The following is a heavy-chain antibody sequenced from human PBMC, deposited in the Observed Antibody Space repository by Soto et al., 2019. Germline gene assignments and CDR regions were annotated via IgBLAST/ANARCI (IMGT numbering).Heavy chain of an antibody. CDR3: ARDGQLEWLLFPDAFDI. CDR1: GYTFTSYG. CDR2: ISAYNGNT. V-gene: IGHV1-18*01. Sequence: GASVKVSCKASGYTFTSYGISWVRRAPGQGLEWMGWISAYNGNTNYAQKLQGRVTMTTDTSTSTAYMELRSLRSDDTAVYYCARDGQLEWLLFPDAFDICGQXTMVTVS. J-gene: IGHJ3*02. D-gene: IGHD3-3*01.